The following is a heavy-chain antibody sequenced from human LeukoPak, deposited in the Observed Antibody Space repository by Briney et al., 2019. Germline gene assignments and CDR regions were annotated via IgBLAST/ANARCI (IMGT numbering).Heavy chain of an antibody. CDR1: GFIFSDHY. Sequence: QPGGSLRLSCAASGFIFSDHYMDWVRRAPGKGLEWVGRTRNESNIYTTKYAASVKGRFTISRDDSKNSLYLQMNSLKTEDTAVYYCAKDPDSSGWLVDYWGQGTLVTVSS. J-gene: IGHJ4*02. CDR2: TRNESNIYTT. V-gene: IGHV3-72*01. D-gene: IGHD6-19*01. CDR3: AKDPDSSGWLVDY.